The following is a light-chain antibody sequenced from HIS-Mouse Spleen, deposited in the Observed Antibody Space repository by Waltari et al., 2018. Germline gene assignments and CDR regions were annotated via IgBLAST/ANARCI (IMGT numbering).Light chain of an antibody. CDR3: QQLNSYPPT. V-gene: IGKV1-9*01. CDR2: AAS. Sequence: DIQLTQSPSFLSASVGDRVTITCRASQGISSYLAWYQQKPGKAPKRLIYAASTLQSGVPSRFSGSGSGTEFTLTISSLQPEDCATYYCQQLNSYPPTFGQGTKVEIK. J-gene: IGKJ1*01. CDR1: QGISSY.